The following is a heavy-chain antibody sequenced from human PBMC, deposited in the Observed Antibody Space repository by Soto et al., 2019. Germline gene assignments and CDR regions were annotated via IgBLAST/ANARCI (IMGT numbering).Heavy chain of an antibody. CDR1: GYTFTGYY. CDR2: INPKSGNT. V-gene: IGHV1-18*04. Sequence: ASVKVSCKASGYTFTGYYMHWVRQAPGQGLEWMGWINPKSGNTNYAQKLQGRVTMTTDTSTSTAYMEPRSLRSDDTAVYYCARDSSSWALNWFDPWGQGTLVTVSS. J-gene: IGHJ5*02. D-gene: IGHD6-13*01. CDR3: ARDSSSWALNWFDP.